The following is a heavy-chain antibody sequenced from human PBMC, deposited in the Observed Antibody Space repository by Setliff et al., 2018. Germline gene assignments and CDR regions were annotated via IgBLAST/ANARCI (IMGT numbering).Heavy chain of an antibody. D-gene: IGHD3-10*01. V-gene: IGHV4-34*11. CDR3: ARIAYGSGSYYFDY. CDR1: GGSFSGYF. CDR2: IYTSGTT. Sequence: KPSETLSLTCAVYGGSFSGYFWSWIRQSPGRGLEWIGYIYTSGTTKYNPSLKSRVTISIDTSKSQFSLNLSSVTAADTAVYYCARIAYGSGSYYFDYWGQGTLVTVSS. J-gene: IGHJ4*02.